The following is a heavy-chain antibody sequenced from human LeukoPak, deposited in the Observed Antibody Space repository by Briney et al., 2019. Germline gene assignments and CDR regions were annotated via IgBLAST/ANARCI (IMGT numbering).Heavy chain of an antibody. D-gene: IGHD3-10*01. CDR2: ISGSGSGGST. Sequence: GGSLRLSCAASGFTFSSSAMSWVRQAPGKGLEWVSSISGSGSGGSTYYADSVKGRFTISRDDAKNTLYLQMNSLRAEDTAVYYCARSWFGYDYWGQGTLVTVSS. CDR1: GFTFSSSA. CDR3: ARSWFGYDY. J-gene: IGHJ4*02. V-gene: IGHV3-23*01.